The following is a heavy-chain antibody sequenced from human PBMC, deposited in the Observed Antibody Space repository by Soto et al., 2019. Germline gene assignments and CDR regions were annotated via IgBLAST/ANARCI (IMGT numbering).Heavy chain of an antibody. CDR3: ARGLILWFGELSRPGGYYYCMDV. D-gene: IGHD3-10*01. CDR2: INDTGNI. V-gene: IGHV4-34*01. Sequence: QVQLQQWGAGLLKPSETLSLTCAFYGGSFSGDQWTWLRQTPGKGLECIGEINDTGNINYNPSLKSQLTTFIDTRKKQHSLKLSSVTAADTAVYYRARGLILWFGELSRPGGYYYCMDVWGKGTTVTVSS. CDR1: GGSFSGDQ. J-gene: IGHJ6*03.